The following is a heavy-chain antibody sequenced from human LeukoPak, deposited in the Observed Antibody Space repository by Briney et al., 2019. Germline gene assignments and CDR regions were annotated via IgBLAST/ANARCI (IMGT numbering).Heavy chain of an antibody. CDR1: GGTFSSYA. Sequence: ASVKVSCKASGGTFSSYAINWVRQAPGQGLEWMGGIIPIFGTANYAQKFQGRVTITADESTSTAYMELSSLRSEDTAVYYCARDRYYDSSVRAFDIWGQGTMVTVSS. D-gene: IGHD3-22*01. J-gene: IGHJ3*02. CDR2: IIPIFGTA. CDR3: ARDRYYDSSVRAFDI. V-gene: IGHV1-69*13.